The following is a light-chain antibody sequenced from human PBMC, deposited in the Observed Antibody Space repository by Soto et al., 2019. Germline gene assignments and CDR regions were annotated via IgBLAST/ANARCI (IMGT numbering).Light chain of an antibody. V-gene: IGLV1-40*01. Sequence: QSVLTQPPSVSGAPGQTITISCTGSSSNIGEDFGVHWYQQLPGAAPKLVIFVNTNRPSGVPDRFSGSKSGTSASLAITGLQAEDEADYYCQSYDRSLSGWVFGTGTKLTVL. J-gene: IGLJ3*02. CDR1: SSNIGEDFG. CDR2: VNT. CDR3: QSYDRSLSGWV.